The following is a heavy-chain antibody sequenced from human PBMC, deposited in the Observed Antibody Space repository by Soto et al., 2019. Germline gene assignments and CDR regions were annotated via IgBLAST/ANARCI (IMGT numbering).Heavy chain of an antibody. Sequence: GESLKISFKGSGYRFTSYWIGWVRQMPGKDLEWMGIIYPGDADTRYSPSFQGQVTISADKSISTAYLQWSSLNASDTAMYYCARHGFGGYYDSNGPFAGYGGQGTLVTVSS. J-gene: IGHJ4*02. CDR2: IYPGDADT. V-gene: IGHV5-51*01. CDR3: ARHGFGGYYDSNGPFAGY. CDR1: GYRFTSYW. D-gene: IGHD3-22*01.